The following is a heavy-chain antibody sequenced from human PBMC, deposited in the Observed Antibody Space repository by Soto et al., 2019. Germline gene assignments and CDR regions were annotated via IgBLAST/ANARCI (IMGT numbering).Heavy chain of an antibody. D-gene: IGHD3-22*01. J-gene: IGHJ3*02. CDR1: GFTFDDYA. CDR2: ISWNSGSI. V-gene: IGHV3-9*01. Sequence: GGSLRLSCAASGFTFDDYAMHWVRQAPGKGLEWVSGISWNSGSIGYADSVKGRFTISRDNAKNSLYLQMNSLRAEDTALYYCAKERSSDDAFDTWGQGTMVTVSS. CDR3: AKERSSDDAFDT.